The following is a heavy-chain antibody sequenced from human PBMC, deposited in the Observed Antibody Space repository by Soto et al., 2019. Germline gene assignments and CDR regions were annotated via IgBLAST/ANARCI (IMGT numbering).Heavy chain of an antibody. D-gene: IGHD3-3*01. CDR1: GFTVSSNY. J-gene: IGHJ4*02. Sequence: PGGSLRLSCAASGFTVSSNYMSWVRQAPGKGLEWVSVIYSGGSTYYADSVKGRFTISRDNSKNTLYLQMNSLRAEDTAVYYCARSELRFLEWLSFFDYWGQGTLVTVSS. CDR2: IYSGGST. CDR3: ARSELRFLEWLSFFDY. V-gene: IGHV3-66*01.